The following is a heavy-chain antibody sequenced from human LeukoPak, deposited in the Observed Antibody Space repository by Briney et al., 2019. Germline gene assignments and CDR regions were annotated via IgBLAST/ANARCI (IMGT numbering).Heavy chain of an antibody. Sequence: PSETLSLTCIVSGGSISNYYWSWIRQPAGKGLEWIGRIYASGSTNYNPSLQSRVTISVDRSKNQFSLKLSSVTAADTAVYYCARMSNYYDTSGYYQSLDYWGQGTLVTVSS. CDR3: ARMSNYYDTSGYYQSLDY. D-gene: IGHD3-22*01. CDR2: IYASGST. J-gene: IGHJ4*02. CDR1: GGSISNYY. V-gene: IGHV4-4*07.